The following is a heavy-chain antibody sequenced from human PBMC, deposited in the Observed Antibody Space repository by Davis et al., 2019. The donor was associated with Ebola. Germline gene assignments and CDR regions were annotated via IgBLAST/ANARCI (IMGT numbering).Heavy chain of an antibody. V-gene: IGHV1-46*01. CDR3: AREFDSSGYYHGCYAY. Sequence: ASVKVSCKASGYTFTGYYMHWVRQAPGQGLEWMGIINPSGGSTSYAQKFQGRVTMTRDTSTSTVYMELSSLRSEDTAVYYCAREFDSSGYYHGCYAYWGQGTLVTVSS. CDR2: INPSGGST. D-gene: IGHD3-22*01. J-gene: IGHJ4*02. CDR1: GYTFTGYY.